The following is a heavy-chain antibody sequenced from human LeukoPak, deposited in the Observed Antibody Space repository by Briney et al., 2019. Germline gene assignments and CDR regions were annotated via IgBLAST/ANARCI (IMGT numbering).Heavy chain of an antibody. Sequence: GPSVKVSCKASGYTFTSYYVHWVRQAPGQGLEWMGIINPSGGSTHYAQNFQGRVTMTRDMSTSTVYMELSSLRSEDTAVYYCARRYCNTTSCPPVGWFDPWGQGTLVTVSS. CDR3: ARRYCNTTSCPPVGWFDP. CDR1: GYTFTSYY. D-gene: IGHD2-2*01. V-gene: IGHV1-46*01. CDR2: INPSGGST. J-gene: IGHJ5*02.